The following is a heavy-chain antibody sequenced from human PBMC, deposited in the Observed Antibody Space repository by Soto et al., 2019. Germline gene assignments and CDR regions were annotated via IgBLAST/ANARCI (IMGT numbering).Heavy chain of an antibody. CDR1: GGSFSGYY. CDR3: ARWDYDYGGFYYYGMDV. V-gene: IGHV4-34*01. J-gene: IGHJ6*02. CDR2: INHSGST. D-gene: IGHD4-17*01. Sequence: SETLSLTCAVYGGSFSGYYWSWIRQPPGKGLEWIGEINHSGSTNYNPSLKSRVTISVDTSKNQFSLKLSSVTAAATAVYYCARWDYDYGGFYYYGMDVWGQWTTVTVSS.